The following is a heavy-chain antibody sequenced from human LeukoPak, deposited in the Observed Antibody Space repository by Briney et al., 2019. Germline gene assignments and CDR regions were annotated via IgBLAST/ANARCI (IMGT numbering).Heavy chain of an antibody. D-gene: IGHD3-3*02. CDR1: GFTFSSYA. Sequence: GGSLRLSWEASGFTFSSYAMSWVREAAGKGLEWVSGFSGSVGSTYYADSVKGRFTISRDNSKNTLYLQMNSLRAEDTAVYYCARAGTIRFDYWGQGTLVTVSS. CDR3: ARAGTIRFDY. J-gene: IGHJ4*02. V-gene: IGHV3-23*01. CDR2: FSGSVGST.